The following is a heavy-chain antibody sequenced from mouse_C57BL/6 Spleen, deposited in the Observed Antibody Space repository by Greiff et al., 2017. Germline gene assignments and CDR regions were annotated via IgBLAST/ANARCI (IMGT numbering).Heavy chain of an antibody. CDR2: INPSTGGT. Sequence: VQLKESGPELVKPGASVKISCKASGYSFTGYYMNWVKQSPEKSLEWIGEINPSTGGTTYNQKFKAKATLTVDKSSSTAYMQLKSLTSEDSAVYYCAKWGVSIDYWGQGTTLTVSS. CDR1: GYSFTGYY. J-gene: IGHJ2*01. V-gene: IGHV1-42*01. CDR3: AKWGVSIDY.